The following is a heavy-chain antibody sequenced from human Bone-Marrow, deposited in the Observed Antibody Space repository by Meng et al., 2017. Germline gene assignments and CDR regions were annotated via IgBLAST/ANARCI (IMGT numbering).Heavy chain of an antibody. CDR3: AREVSVAGLY. D-gene: IGHD6-19*01. J-gene: IGHJ4*02. CDR1: GFTFSSYA. CDR2: ISYDGSNK. V-gene: IGHV3-30*04. Sequence: GGSLRLSCAASGFTFSSYAMHWVRQAPGKGLEWVAVISYDGSNKYYADSVKGRFTISRDNSKNTLYLQMNSLRAEDTAVYYCAREVSVAGLYWGQGTLVTVSS.